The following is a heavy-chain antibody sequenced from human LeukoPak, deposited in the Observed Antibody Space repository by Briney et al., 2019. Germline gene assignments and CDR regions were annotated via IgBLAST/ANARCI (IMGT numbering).Heavy chain of an antibody. J-gene: IGHJ4*02. CDR1: GFTFSSYS. CDR3: ARDPGSGYEEHFDY. D-gene: IGHD5-12*01. Sequence: GGSLRLSCAASGFTFSSYSIHWVRQAPGKGLEWVSSISTGSSYIYYADSVKGRFTISRDNAKNSLHLQMNSLRAEDTAVYYCARDPGSGYEEHFDYWGQGTLVTVSS. V-gene: IGHV3-21*04. CDR2: ISTGSSYI.